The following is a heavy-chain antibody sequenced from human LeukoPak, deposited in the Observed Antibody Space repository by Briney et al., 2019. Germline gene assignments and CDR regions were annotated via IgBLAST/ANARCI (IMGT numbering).Heavy chain of an antibody. CDR2: IYYSGST. Sequence: SETLSLTCTVSGVSITSYYWSWIRQPPGKGLEWIGYIYYSGSTNYNPSLKSRVTISLDTSRNQSSLKMSSVTAADTAVYYCARQDVVVVPGAIGHNWFDPWGQGTLVTVPS. CDR3: ARQDVVVVPGAIGHNWFDP. J-gene: IGHJ5*02. D-gene: IGHD2-2*01. V-gene: IGHV4-59*08. CDR1: GVSITSYY.